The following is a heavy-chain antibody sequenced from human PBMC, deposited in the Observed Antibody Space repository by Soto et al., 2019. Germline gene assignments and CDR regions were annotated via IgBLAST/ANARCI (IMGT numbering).Heavy chain of an antibody. CDR3: AHRNADNELHY. CDR1: GFSLSTNGVG. Sequence: SGPTLVKPTQTLTLTCTFSGFSLSTNGVGVGWIRQPPGKALEWLALIYWDNDKRYSPSLKSRLTITKDTSKNQVVLTMSNMDPVDTATYYCAHRNADNELHYWGQGTLVTVSS. J-gene: IGHJ4*02. V-gene: IGHV2-5*02. CDR2: IYWDNDK. D-gene: IGHD1-1*01.